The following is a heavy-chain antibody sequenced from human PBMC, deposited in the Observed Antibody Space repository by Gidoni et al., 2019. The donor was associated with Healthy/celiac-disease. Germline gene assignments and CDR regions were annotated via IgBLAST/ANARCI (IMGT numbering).Heavy chain of an antibody. J-gene: IGHJ4*02. V-gene: IGHV3-30*18. D-gene: IGHD3-10*01. CDR1: GFTFSRYG. CDR3: AKEWFPYYFDY. Sequence: QVQLVESGGGVVQPGRSLRLSCAASGFTFSRYGMHWVRQAPGKGLEWVAVISYDGSNKYYADSVKGRFTISRDNSKNTLYLQMNSLRAEDTAVYYCAKEWFPYYFDYWGQGTLVTVSS. CDR2: ISYDGSNK.